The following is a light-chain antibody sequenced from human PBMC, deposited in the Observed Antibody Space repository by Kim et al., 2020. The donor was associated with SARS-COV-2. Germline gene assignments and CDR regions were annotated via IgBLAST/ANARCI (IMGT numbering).Light chain of an antibody. V-gene: IGLV3-1*01. CDR2: QDS. J-gene: IGLJ1*01. CDR1: KLGDKY. Sequence: SYELTQPPSVSVSPGQTPSITCSGDKLGDKYSCWYQQKPGQSPVLVIYQDSKRPSGIPERFSGSNSGNTATLTISGTQAMDEADYYCQAWDSSTNYVFGTGTKVTVL. CDR3: QAWDSSTNYV.